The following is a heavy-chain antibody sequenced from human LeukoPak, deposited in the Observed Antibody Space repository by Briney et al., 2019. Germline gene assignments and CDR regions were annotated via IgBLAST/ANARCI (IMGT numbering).Heavy chain of an antibody. J-gene: IGHJ6*03. CDR2: IYSGGST. Sequence: PGGSLRLSCAAPGFTVSSNYMSWVRQAPGKGLEWVSVIYSGGSTYYADSVKGRFTISRDNSKNTLYLQMNSLRAEDTAVYYCARVKYSGSYSDYMDVWGKGTTVTASS. D-gene: IGHD1-26*01. CDR3: ARVKYSGSYSDYMDV. V-gene: IGHV3-66*02. CDR1: GFTVSSNY.